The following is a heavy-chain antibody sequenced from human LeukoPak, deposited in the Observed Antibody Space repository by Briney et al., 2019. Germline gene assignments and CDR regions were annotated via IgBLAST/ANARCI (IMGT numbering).Heavy chain of an antibody. J-gene: IGHJ4*02. V-gene: IGHV3-7*01. CDR1: GFTFSSYW. Sequence: EGSLRLSCAASGFTFSSYWMTWVRQAPGKGLEWVANIKQDDSEIYYVDSVKGRFTISRDNAKNSLYLQMNSLRAEDTAVYYCARDNNGPDYWGQGTLVTVSS. D-gene: IGHD2-8*01. CDR2: IKQDDSEI. CDR3: ARDNNGPDY.